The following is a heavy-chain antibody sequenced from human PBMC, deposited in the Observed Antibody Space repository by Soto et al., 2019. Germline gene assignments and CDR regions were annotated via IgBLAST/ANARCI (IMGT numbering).Heavy chain of an antibody. CDR1: GFTFSDYY. J-gene: IGHJ4*02. V-gene: IGHV3-11*01. Sequence: QVQLVESGGGLVKPGGSLRLSCAASGFTFSDYYMSWIRQAPGKGLEWISYFSRTGSLTYYAASVEGRFTISRDNAKNSLYLHMNSLRAEDTALYYCARDKNYDYSTFDYWGQGTLVTVSS. CDR3: ARDKNYDYSTFDY. D-gene: IGHD3-22*01. CDR2: FSRTGSLT.